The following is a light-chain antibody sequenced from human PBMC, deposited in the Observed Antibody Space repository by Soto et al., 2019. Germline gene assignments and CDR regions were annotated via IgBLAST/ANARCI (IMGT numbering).Light chain of an antibody. CDR3: QERYNSPET. J-gene: IGKJ5*01. Sequence: DIEMTQYPSTLSASVGERVTISCRASLTLGDSLSWYQQKPGKAPKLLIYAASNLQSGVPARFSGSGSGTDFTLTISWLEPEDFATYYCQERYNSPETFGQGTLLETK. CDR1: LTLGDS. V-gene: IGKV1-39*01. CDR2: AAS.